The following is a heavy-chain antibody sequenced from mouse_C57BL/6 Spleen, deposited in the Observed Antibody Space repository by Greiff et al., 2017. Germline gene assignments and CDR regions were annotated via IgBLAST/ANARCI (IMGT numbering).Heavy chain of an antibody. V-gene: IGHV5-4*01. J-gene: IGHJ2*01. CDR1: GFTFSSYA. D-gene: IGHD3-3*01. CDR2: ISDGGSYT. Sequence: EVQGVESGGGLVKPGGSLKLSCAASGFTFSSYAMSWVRQTPEKRLEWVATISDGGSYTYYPDNVKGRFTISRDNAKNNLYLQMSHLKSEDTAMYYCARDKRDFWYFEYWGQGTTLTVSS. CDR3: ARDKRDFWYFEY.